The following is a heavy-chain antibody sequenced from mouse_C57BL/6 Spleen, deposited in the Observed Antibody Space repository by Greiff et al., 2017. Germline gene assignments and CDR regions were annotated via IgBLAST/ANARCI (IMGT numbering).Heavy chain of an antibody. CDR3: ARSGYDYYKAWFAY. CDR2: IDPSDSYT. Sequence: VQLQQPGAELVRPGTSVKLSCKASGYTFTSYWMHWVKQRPGQGLEWIGVIDPSDSYTNYNQKFKGKATLTVDTSSSTAYMQLSSLTSEDSAVYYCARSGYDYYKAWFAYWGQGTLVTVSA. V-gene: IGHV1-59*01. D-gene: IGHD2-4*01. J-gene: IGHJ3*01. CDR1: GYTFTSYW.